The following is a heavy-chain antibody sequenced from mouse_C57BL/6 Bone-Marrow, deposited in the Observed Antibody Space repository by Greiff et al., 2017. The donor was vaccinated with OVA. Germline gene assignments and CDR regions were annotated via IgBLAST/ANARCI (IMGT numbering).Heavy chain of an antibody. J-gene: IGHJ3*01. Sequence: EVMLVESGAGLVKPGGSLKLSCAASGFTFSSYAMSWVRQTPEKRLEWVAYISSGGDYIYYAATVKGRFTISRDNARNTLCLPIDSLKSYDTAMYYCTRVLLRQFADWGQGTLVTVSA. V-gene: IGHV5-9-1*02. CDR2: ISSGGDYI. CDR1: GFTFSSYA. D-gene: IGHD1-1*01. CDR3: TRVLLRQFAD.